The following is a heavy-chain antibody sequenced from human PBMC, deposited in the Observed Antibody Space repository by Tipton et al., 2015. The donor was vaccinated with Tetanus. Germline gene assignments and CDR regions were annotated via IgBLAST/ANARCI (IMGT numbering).Heavy chain of an antibody. V-gene: IGHV4-31*03. CDR1: GVSISGGRYY. CDR2: IYSSGST. Sequence: GLVKPSQTLSLTCTVSGVSISGGRYYWSWIRQRPGKGLEWIGDIYSSGSTYTDPSLKGRVTISVDTSKNQFSLRLNSVTAADTAVYYCARDDDDYYDNTGYGWNAIEIWGQGTMVTVSS. CDR3: ARDDDDYYDNTGYGWNAIEI. J-gene: IGHJ3*02. D-gene: IGHD3-22*01.